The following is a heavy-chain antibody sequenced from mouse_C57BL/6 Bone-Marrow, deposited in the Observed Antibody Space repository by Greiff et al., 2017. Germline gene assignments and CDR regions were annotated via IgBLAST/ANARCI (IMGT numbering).Heavy chain of an antibody. CDR1: GYTFTSYD. Sequence: LVEPGASVKLSCTASGYTFTSYDINWVKQRPGQGLEWIGWIYPIDGSTKYNEKFKGKATLTVYTSSSTAYMELHSLTSEDSAVYFCARLEFDGSSGDWYFDVWGTGTTVTVSS. D-gene: IGHD1-1*01. J-gene: IGHJ1*03. CDR3: ARLEFDGSSGDWYFDV. CDR2: IYPIDGST. V-gene: IGHV1-85*01.